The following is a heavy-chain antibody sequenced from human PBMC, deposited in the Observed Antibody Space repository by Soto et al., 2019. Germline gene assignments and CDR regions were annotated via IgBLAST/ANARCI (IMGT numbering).Heavy chain of an antibody. CDR2: ISAYNGNT. J-gene: IGHJ6*02. V-gene: IGHV1-18*04. CDR1: GYTFTSYG. Sequence: ASVKVSCKASGYTFTSYGISWVRQAPGQGLEWMGWISAYNGNTNYAQKLQGRVTMTTDTSTSTAYMELRSLRSDDTAVYYRARDWGYSSSWLNYYYYYGMDVWGQGTTVTLSS. D-gene: IGHD6-13*01. CDR3: ARDWGYSSSWLNYYYYYGMDV.